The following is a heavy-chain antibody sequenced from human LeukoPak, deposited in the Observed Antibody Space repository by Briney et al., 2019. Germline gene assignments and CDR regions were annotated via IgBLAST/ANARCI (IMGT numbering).Heavy chain of an antibody. CDR2: IYSGGGT. CDR3: ARAGGLRIAVAPIDY. V-gene: IGHV3-53*01. CDR1: GFTVSSNY. D-gene: IGHD6-19*01. Sequence: GGSLRLSCAASGFTVSSNYMSWVRQAPGKGLEWVSVIYSGGGTYYADSMKGRFTISRDNSKNTLYLQMNSLRAEDTAVYYCARAGGLRIAVAPIDYWGQGTLVTVSS. J-gene: IGHJ4*02.